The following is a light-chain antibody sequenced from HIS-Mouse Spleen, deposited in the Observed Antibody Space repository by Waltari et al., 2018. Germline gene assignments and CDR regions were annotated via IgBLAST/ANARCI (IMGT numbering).Light chain of an antibody. CDR2: GKN. CDR3: NSRDSSGNHLV. J-gene: IGLJ3*02. V-gene: IGLV3-19*01. Sequence: SSELTQDPAVSVALGQTVRITCQGDSLRSYYASWYQQKPGQAPVIVIYGKNNRPSGIPDRFSGSRSGKTASLTITGAQAEDEADYYCNSRDSSGNHLVFGGGTKLTVL. CDR1: SLRSYY.